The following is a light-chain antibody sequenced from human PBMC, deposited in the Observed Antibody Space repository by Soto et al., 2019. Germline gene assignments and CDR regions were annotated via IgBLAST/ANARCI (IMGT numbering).Light chain of an antibody. Sequence: DIVMTQTPLSLSVTPGQPASISCKSSQSLLHSDGKTYLFWYLQKPGQPPHLLMYEVSNRFTGVAERFSGSGSGTEFTLQISRVEAEDVGVYYCMQSRQLPKSFGQGTKLEIK. V-gene: IGKV2D-29*01. J-gene: IGKJ2*03. CDR3: MQSRQLPKS. CDR1: QSLLHSDGKTY. CDR2: EVS.